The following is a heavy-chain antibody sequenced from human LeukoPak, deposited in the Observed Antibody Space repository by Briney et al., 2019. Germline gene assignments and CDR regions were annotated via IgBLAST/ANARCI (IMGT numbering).Heavy chain of an antibody. V-gene: IGHV4-34*01. Sequence: SETLSLTCAVYGGSFSGYYWSWIRQPPGKGLEWIGEINHSGSTNYNPSLKSRVTISVDTSKNQFSLKLSSVTAADTAVYYCARGGDWAYYDFCSGDTPGWFDPWGQGTLVTVSS. CDR1: GGSFSGYY. CDR2: INHSGST. CDR3: ARGGDWAYYDFCSGDTPGWFDP. J-gene: IGHJ5*02. D-gene: IGHD3-3*01.